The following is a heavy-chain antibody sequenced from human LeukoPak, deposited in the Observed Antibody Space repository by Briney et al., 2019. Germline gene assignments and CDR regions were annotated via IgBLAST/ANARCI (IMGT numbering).Heavy chain of an antibody. J-gene: IGHJ4*02. V-gene: IGHV4-59*01. CDR3: AREDMYYYDSSGYYDY. CDR2: IYYSGST. Sequence: SETLSLTCTVFGGSISSYYWSWIRQPPGKGLEWIGYIYYSGSTNYNPSLKSRVTISVDTSKNQFSLKLSSVTAADTAVYYCAREDMYYYDSSGYYDYWGQGTLVTVSS. CDR1: GGSISSYY. D-gene: IGHD3-22*01.